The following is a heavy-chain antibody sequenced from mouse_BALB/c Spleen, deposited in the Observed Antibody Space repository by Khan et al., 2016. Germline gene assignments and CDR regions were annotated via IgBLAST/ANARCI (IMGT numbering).Heavy chain of an antibody. CDR2: INPGSGST. D-gene: IGHD1-1*01. CDR1: GYAFTNVL. V-gene: IGHV1-54*01. J-gene: IGHJ3*01. CDR3: ASKYGSSYVGFAY. Sequence: VQLKQSGADLVRPGTSVKVSCKASGYAFTNVLIDWIKQRPGQGLDWIGVINPGSGSTNYNEKFKGKATLTADKSSSTAYMQLSSLTSDDSAVYFCASKYGSSYVGFAYWGQGTLVTVSA.